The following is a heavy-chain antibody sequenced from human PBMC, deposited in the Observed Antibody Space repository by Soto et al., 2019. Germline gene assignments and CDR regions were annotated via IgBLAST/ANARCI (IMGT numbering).Heavy chain of an antibody. J-gene: IGHJ6*02. CDR1: GYTFTSYA. V-gene: IGHV1-3*01. Sequence: QVQLVQSGAEVKKPGASVKVSCKASGYTFTSYAMHWVRQAPGQRLEWMGWINAGNGNTKYSQKFQGIVTITRDTSASTAYMELSSLRSEDTAVYYCARDGPHIAVDYYYGMDVWGQGTTVTVSS. CDR3: ARDGPHIAVDYYYGMDV. D-gene: IGHD6-19*01. CDR2: INAGNGNT.